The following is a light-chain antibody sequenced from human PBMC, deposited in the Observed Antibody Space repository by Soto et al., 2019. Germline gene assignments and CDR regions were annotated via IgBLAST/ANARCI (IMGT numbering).Light chain of an antibody. CDR3: SSYTNTRTVV. CDR1: STDVGPYNR. V-gene: IGLV2-18*02. CDR2: EVN. J-gene: IGLJ2*01. Sequence: QSALTQPPSVSGSPGQSVTISCTGTSTDVGPYNRVSWYQQPPGTAPKLIIYEVNNRPSGVPDRFSGSKSGNTASLTISGLQAEDEADYYCSSYTNTRTVVFGGGTKLTVL.